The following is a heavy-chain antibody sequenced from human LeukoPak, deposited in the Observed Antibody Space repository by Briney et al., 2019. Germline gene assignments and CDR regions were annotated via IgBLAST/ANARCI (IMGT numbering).Heavy chain of an antibody. J-gene: IGHJ5*02. CDR3: ARAHYDFWSGYYTPNWFDP. V-gene: IGHV4-34*01. CDR2: INHSGST. Sequence: SETLSLTCAVYVGSFSGYYWSWIRQPPWKGLEWIGEINHSGSTYYNPSLKSRVTISVDTSKNQFSLKLSSVTAADTAVYYCARAHYDFWSGYYTPNWFDPWGQGTLVTVSS. D-gene: IGHD3-3*01. CDR1: VGSFSGYY.